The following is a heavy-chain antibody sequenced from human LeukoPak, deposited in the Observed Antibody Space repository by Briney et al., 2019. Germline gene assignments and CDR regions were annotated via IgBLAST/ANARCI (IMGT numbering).Heavy chain of an antibody. CDR3: ARSPMVRGVITNWFDP. Sequence: ASVKASCKASGYTFTSYDINWVRQATGQGLEWMGWMNPNSGNTGYAQKFQGRVTMTRNTSISTAYMELSSLRSEDTAVYYCARSPMVRGVITNWFDPWGQGTLVTVSS. D-gene: IGHD3-10*01. V-gene: IGHV1-8*01. CDR2: MNPNSGNT. CDR1: GYTFTSYD. J-gene: IGHJ5*02.